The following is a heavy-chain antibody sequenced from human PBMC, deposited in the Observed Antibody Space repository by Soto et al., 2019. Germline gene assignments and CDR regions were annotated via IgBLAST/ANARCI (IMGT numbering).Heavy chain of an antibody. CDR1: GFSFSSHA. V-gene: IGHV3-21*05. CDR2: IGISSNLI. J-gene: IGHJ6*03. D-gene: IGHD3-10*01. Sequence: GGSLRLSCAASGFSFSSHAMNWVRQAPGKGLEWVSYIGISSNLIVYADSVRGRFTVSRDDAKNSLYLQMNSLRVEDTAVYYCARDRGGGYYYYMDVWGKRTKVTVSS. CDR3: ARDRGGGYYYYMDV.